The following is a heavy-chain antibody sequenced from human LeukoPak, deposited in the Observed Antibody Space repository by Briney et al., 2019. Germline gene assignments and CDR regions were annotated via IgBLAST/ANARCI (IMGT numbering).Heavy chain of an antibody. CDR3: ARDHNYAFDN. V-gene: IGHV3-11*06. D-gene: IGHD1-1*01. Sequence: GGSLRLSCAASGFTFSDYSMNWDRQAPGKGLEWISYIGISSGNTKYADSVKGRFTISGDNAKKSLYLQMNRLRVEDTAVYYCARDHNYAFDNWGQGTLVTVSS. J-gene: IGHJ4*02. CDR2: IGISSGNT. CDR1: GFTFSDYS.